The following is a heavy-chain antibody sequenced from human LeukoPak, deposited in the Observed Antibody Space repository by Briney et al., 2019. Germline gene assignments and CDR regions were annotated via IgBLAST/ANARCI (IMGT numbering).Heavy chain of an antibody. CDR2: INPNSGGT. J-gene: IGHJ4*02. Sequence: ASVKVSCKASGGTFSSYAISWVRQAPGQGLEWMGWINPNSGGTNYAQKVQGRVTMTRDTSISTAYMELSRLRSDDTAVYYCARSIPMVRGVIRHFDYWGQGTLVTVSS. V-gene: IGHV1-2*02. D-gene: IGHD3-10*01. CDR3: ARSIPMVRGVIRHFDY. CDR1: GGTFSSYA.